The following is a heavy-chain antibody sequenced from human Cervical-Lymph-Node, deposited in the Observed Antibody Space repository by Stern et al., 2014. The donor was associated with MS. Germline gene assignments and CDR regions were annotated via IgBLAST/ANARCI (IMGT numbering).Heavy chain of an antibody. V-gene: IGHV1-18*01. D-gene: IGHD2-15*01. CDR2: ISAYNGNT. J-gene: IGHJ3*02. CDR1: GYTFTSYG. Sequence: VQLVQSGAEVKKPGSSVKVSCKASGYTFTSYGISWVRQAPGQGLEWMGWISAYNGNTNYAQKLQGRVTMITDTSTSTADMELRRLRSYDTAVDYCARGLLGIENSFDIWGQGTMVTVSS. CDR3: ARGLLGIENSFDI.